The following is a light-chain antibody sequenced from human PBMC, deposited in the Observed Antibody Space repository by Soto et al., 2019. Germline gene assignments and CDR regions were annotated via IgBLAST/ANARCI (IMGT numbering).Light chain of an antibody. V-gene: IGKV4-1*01. CDR1: QSLLYSSNNKNY. CDR3: QRYGTSDFT. CDR2: WAS. J-gene: IGKJ3*01. Sequence: DFVMTQSPDSLAVSLGERATINCKSSQSLLYSSNNKNYLAWYQQKPGQPPKLLMTWASTRESGVPDRFSGSGSATDFTLTINSLQAEDVAVYHCQRYGTSDFTFGPGTKVDIK.